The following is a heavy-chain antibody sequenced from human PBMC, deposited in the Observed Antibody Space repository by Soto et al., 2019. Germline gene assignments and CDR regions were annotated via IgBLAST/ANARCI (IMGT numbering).Heavy chain of an antibody. CDR1: GGTFSSYA. D-gene: IGHD6-13*01. Sequence: GASVKVSCKASGGTFSSYAISWVRQAPGQGLEWMGGIIPIFGTANYAQKFQGRVTITADESTSTAYMELSSLRSEDTAVYYCARGPIEPSSSWYFFRYWGQGTLVTVSS. V-gene: IGHV1-69*13. CDR2: IIPIFGTA. CDR3: ARGPIEPSSSWYFFRY. J-gene: IGHJ4*02.